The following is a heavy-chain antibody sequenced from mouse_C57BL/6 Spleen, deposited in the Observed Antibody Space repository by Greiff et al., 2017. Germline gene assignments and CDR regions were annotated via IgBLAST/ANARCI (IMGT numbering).Heavy chain of an antibody. CDR3: ARSYYGSSYDAMDY. V-gene: IGHV1-69*01. CDR2: IDPSDSYT. Sequence: VQLQQSGAELVMPGASVKLSCKASGYTFTSYWMHWVKQRPGQGLEWIGEIDPSDSYTNYNQKFKGKSTLTVDKSSSTAYMQLSSLTSEDSAVYYCARSYYGSSYDAMDYWGQGTSVTVSS. CDR1: GYTFTSYW. D-gene: IGHD1-1*01. J-gene: IGHJ4*01.